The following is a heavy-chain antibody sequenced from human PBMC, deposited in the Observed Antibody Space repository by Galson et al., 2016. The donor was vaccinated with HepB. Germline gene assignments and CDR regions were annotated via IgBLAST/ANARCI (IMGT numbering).Heavy chain of an antibody. CDR3: AKEVGGNVHRFDY. J-gene: IGHJ4*01. Sequence: SLRLSCAASGFTFSNYAMTWVRQAPGQGLEWVSGISGGGLIYDADSVRGRFTISRDNSKNTVYLQMNSLRVEDTAVYFCAKEVGGNVHRFDYWGHGTLVTVSS. CDR2: ISGGGLI. CDR1: GFTFSNYA. V-gene: IGHV3-23*01. D-gene: IGHD6-25*01.